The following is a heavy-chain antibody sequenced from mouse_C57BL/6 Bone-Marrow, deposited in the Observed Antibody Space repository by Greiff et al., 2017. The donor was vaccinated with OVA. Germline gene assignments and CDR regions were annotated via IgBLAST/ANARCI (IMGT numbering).Heavy chain of an antibody. J-gene: IGHJ3*01. CDR1: GYSITSGYD. D-gene: IGHD1-1*01. CDR2: ISYSGST. Sequence: EVQLQESGPGMVKPSQSLSLTCTVTGYSITSGYDWHWIRHFPGNKLEWMGYISYSGSTNYNPSLKSRISITHDTSKNHFFLKLNSVTTEDTATYYCAREGYYGSLFAYWGQGTLVTVSA. V-gene: IGHV3-1*01. CDR3: AREGYYGSLFAY.